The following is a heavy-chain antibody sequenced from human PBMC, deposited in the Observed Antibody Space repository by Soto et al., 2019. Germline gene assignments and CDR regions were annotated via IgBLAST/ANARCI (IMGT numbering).Heavy chain of an antibody. CDR1: GGSISSSPHY. Sequence: PSETLSLTCSVSGGSISSSPHYWGWIRQPPGKGLEWIGYIYYSGSTYYNPSLKSRVTISVDTSKNQFSLKLSSVTAADTAVYYCARGTSLWFGELLSWFDPWGQGTLVTVSS. CDR3: ARGTSLWFGELLSWFDP. CDR2: IYYSGST. D-gene: IGHD3-10*01. J-gene: IGHJ5*02. V-gene: IGHV4-30-4*08.